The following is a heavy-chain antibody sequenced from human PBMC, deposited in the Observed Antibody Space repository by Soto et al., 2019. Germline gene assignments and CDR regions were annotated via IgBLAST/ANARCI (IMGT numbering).Heavy chain of an antibody. CDR2: IIPILGIA. D-gene: IGHD2-2*02. Sequence: QVQLVQSGAEVKKPGSSVKVSCKASGGTFSSYTISWVRQAPGQGLEWMGRIIPILGIANYAQKFQGRVTPXXXXANXDRKFQGRGTITXSKXTXTAYMELSSLRSEDTAVYYCARDSIVVVPAAIQFDYWGQGTLVTVSS. V-gene: IGHV1-69*08. CDR1: GGTFSSYT. J-gene: IGHJ4*02. CDR3: ARDSIVVVPAAIQFDY.